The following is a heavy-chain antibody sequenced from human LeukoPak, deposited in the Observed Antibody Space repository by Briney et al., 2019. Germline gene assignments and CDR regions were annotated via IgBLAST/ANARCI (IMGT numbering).Heavy chain of an antibody. D-gene: IGHD6-13*01. V-gene: IGHV4-4*07. CDR3: AREKTAGFREFDY. CDR2: IYTSGST. J-gene: IGHJ4*02. CDR1: GGSITSYY. Sequence: PSETLSLTCTVSGGSITSYYWTWIRQPAGKGLEWIGRIYTSGSTNYNPSLKSRVTMSVDTSKNQFSLNLISVTAADTAVYYCAREKTAGFREFDYWGQGTLVTVSS.